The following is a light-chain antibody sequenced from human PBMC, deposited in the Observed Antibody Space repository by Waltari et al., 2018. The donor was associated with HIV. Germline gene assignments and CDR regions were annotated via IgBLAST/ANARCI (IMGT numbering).Light chain of an antibody. Sequence: QSVLTQPPSVSGAPGQRVTISCTGSSSNIGAGYDVPWYQQIPGTAPKLLIYGNHHRPAGAPDLLSGAKSGTSASLAITGLQTEDEADYYCQSYDSSLSVWVFGGGTKLTVL. V-gene: IGLV1-40*01. CDR1: SSNIGAGYD. CDR3: QSYDSSLSVWV. CDR2: GNH. J-gene: IGLJ3*02.